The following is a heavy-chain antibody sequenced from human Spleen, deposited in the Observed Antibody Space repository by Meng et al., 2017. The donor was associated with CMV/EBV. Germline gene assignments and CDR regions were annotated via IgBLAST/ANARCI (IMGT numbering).Heavy chain of an antibody. J-gene: IGHJ4*02. V-gene: IGHV3-48*03. CDR3: TRVETITILGVVVRRPPAPPDY. Sequence: GESLKISCAASRIYEMNWVRQVPGKGLEWISYISSSGSTMYYADSVKGRFTISRDNAKNSLYLQMHSLRAEDTAVYYCTRVETITILGVVVRRPPAPPDYWGQGTLVTVSS. CDR1: RIYE. D-gene: IGHD3-3*01. CDR2: ISSSGSTM.